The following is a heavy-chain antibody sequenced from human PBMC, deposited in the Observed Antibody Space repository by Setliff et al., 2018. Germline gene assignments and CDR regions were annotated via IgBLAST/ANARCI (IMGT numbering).Heavy chain of an antibody. J-gene: IGHJ6*03. D-gene: IGHD5-18*01. Sequence: ASVKVSCKASGYTLTKYYMHWVRQAPGQGLEWMGIINPTGGLTRYAQKFQGRVTMTRDTSTSTAYMELRSLRTEDTAVYYCAREGVDTRSSTDYRYYMDVWGKGTTVTVSS. CDR1: GYTLTKYY. V-gene: IGHV1-46*01. CDR3: AREGVDTRSSTDYRYYMDV. CDR2: INPTGGLT.